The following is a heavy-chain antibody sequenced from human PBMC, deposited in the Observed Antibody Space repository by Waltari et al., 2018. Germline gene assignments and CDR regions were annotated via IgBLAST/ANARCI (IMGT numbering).Heavy chain of an antibody. J-gene: IGHJ6*02. CDR1: GGSISRSNSY. V-gene: IGHV4-39*07. CDR2: IYYSGST. CDR3: ARYSSSPYYYGMDV. Sequence: QLQLHESGPGLAKPSETLSLTCAVSGGSISRSNSYWGWIRQPPGKGLEWIGSIYYSGSTYYNPSLKSRVTISVDTSKNQFSLKLSSVTAADTAVYYCARYSSSPYYYGMDVWGQGTTVTVSS. D-gene: IGHD6-13*01.